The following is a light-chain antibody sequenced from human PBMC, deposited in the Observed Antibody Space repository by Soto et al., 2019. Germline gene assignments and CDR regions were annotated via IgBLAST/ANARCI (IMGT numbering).Light chain of an antibody. CDR2: KAS. Sequence: EIQMTQSPSTLSSSVGDRVTITCRASQSISSWLAWYQQKPGKAPKLLIYKASSLESGVPSRFSGSGSGTEFTLNISSLQPDDFAPYYCKEYNSYQITLFXGTKVDIX. J-gene: IGKJ4*01. CDR3: KEYNSYQIT. CDR1: QSISSW. V-gene: IGKV1-5*03.